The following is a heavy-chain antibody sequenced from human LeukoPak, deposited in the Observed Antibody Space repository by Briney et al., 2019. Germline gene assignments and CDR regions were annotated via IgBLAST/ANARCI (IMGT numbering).Heavy chain of an antibody. CDR1: GGSISSYY. Sequence: PSETLSLTCTVSGGSISSYYWSWIRQPPGKGLEWIGYIYYCGSTNYNPSLKSRVTISVDTSKNQFSLKLSSVTAADTAVYYCASPGGVNFFHYDFWSFWGQGTLVTVSS. V-gene: IGHV4-59*08. D-gene: IGHD3-3*01. CDR2: IYYCGST. CDR3: ASPGGVNFFHYDFWSF. J-gene: IGHJ4*02.